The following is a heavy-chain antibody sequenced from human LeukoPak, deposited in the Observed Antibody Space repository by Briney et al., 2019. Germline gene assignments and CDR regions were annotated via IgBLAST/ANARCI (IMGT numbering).Heavy chain of an antibody. CDR2: ISYDGSNK. Sequence: GRSLRLSCAASGFTFSSYAMHWVRQAPGKGLEWVAVISYDGSNKYYADSVKGRFTISRDNPKNTLYLQMNSLRAEDTAVYYCAREGRPVLRYFDWAPWFDPWGQGTLVTVSS. CDR1: GFTFSSYA. V-gene: IGHV3-30*04. D-gene: IGHD3-9*01. CDR3: AREGRPVLRYFDWAPWFDP. J-gene: IGHJ5*02.